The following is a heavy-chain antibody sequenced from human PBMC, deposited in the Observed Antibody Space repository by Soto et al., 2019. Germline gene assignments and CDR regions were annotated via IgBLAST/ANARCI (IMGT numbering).Heavy chain of an antibody. J-gene: IGHJ5*02. V-gene: IGHV1-2*04. CDR3: ARGGGSNYYGSGTYNWFGP. CDR1: GYTFIGYY. Sequence: QVQLVQSGAEVKKPGASVKVSCKASGYTFIGYYMHWVRQAPGQGLEWMGWINPNSGGTNYAQKFQGWVTMTRDTSISTAYMELSRLRSDDTAVYYCARGGGSNYYGSGTYNWFGPWGQGTLVTVSS. CDR2: INPNSGGT. D-gene: IGHD3-10*01.